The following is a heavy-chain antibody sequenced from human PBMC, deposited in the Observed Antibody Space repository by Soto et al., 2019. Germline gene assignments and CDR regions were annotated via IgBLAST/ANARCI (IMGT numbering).Heavy chain of an antibody. D-gene: IGHD3-22*01. CDR1: GGSISSRDFS. CDR3: AVVDSTGNWFDP. CDR2: MYYSGTT. Sequence: QLQLRESGPGLVKPSETLSLTCTFSGGSISSRDFSWGWLRQPQGKGLDFIGSMYYSGTTYYNPSLKNRITISVDTFKNQFSLKLISVTAADTAVYYCAVVDSTGNWFDPWGQGALVTVSS. V-gene: IGHV4-39*01. J-gene: IGHJ5*02.